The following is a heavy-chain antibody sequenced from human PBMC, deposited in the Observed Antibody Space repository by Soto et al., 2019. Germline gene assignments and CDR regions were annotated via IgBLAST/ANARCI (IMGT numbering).Heavy chain of an antibody. CDR3: TVSLASFDY. Sequence: ASVKVSCKASGYTFTNHYMHWVRQAPGRGLEWMGMVNPSSGSTTYAQKFQGRVTMTTDTSTSTVYMELTSLTSEDTAIYYCTVSLASFDYWGQGTLVTVSS. V-gene: IGHV1-46*01. CDR1: GYTFTNHY. CDR2: VNPSSGST. J-gene: IGHJ4*02.